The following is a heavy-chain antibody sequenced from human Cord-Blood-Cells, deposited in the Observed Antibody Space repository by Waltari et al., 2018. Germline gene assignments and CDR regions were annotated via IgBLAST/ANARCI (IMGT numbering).Heavy chain of an antibody. Sequence: QVQLVESGGGVVQPGRSLRLSCAASGFTFSSYGMHWVRQAPGKGLEWVAVISYDGSNKYYADSVKGRFTISRDNSKNMLYLQMNSLRAEDTAVYYCAKSEGGSGSYWSIDYWGQGTLVTVSS. J-gene: IGHJ4*02. CDR1: GFTFSSYG. CDR2: ISYDGSNK. CDR3: AKSEGGSGSYWSIDY. V-gene: IGHV3-30*18. D-gene: IGHD3-10*01.